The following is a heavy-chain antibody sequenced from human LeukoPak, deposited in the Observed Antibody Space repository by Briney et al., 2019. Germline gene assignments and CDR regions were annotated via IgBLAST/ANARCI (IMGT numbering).Heavy chain of an antibody. D-gene: IGHD5/OR15-5a*01. J-gene: IGHJ4*02. CDR2: IKEDGSEK. Sequence: GGSPRLSCAASGLTFSSYWMNWVRQAPGKGLEWVANIKEDGSEKYYVDSVKGRFTISRDNAKKTLFLQMNSLRVEDTAVYYCARDRALSYWGQGTLVTISS. CDR3: ARDRALSY. CDR1: GLTFSSYW. V-gene: IGHV3-7*04.